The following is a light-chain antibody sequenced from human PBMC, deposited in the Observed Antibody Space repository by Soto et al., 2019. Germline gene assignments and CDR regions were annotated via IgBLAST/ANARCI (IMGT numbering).Light chain of an antibody. Sequence: DIVMTQTPLSSPVTLGQPASISCRSSQSLVHSNGRTYLGWVQQRPGQPPRLLIYEIFNRFSGVPDRFRGSGAGTDFTLMISRVEAEDVGVYYCLQATEFPWTFGQGTRVEIK. CDR2: EIF. CDR1: QSLVHSNGRTY. CDR3: LQATEFPWT. V-gene: IGKV2-24*01. J-gene: IGKJ1*01.